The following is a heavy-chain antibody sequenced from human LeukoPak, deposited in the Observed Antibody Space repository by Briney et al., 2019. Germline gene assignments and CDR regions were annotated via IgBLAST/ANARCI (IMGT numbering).Heavy chain of an antibody. Sequence: SETLSLTCTVSGGSISSSSYYWGWIRQPPGKGLEWIGSIYYSGSTYYNPSLKSRVTISVDTSKNQFSLKLSSVTAADTAVYYCARAWKRDGYNLDYWGQGTLVTVSS. CDR3: ARAWKRDGYNLDY. J-gene: IGHJ4*02. CDR2: IYYSGST. D-gene: IGHD5-24*01. CDR1: GGSISSSSYY. V-gene: IGHV4-39*07.